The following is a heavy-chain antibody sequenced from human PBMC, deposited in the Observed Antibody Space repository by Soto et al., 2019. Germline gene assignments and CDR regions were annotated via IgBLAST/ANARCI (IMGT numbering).Heavy chain of an antibody. CDR2: INHSGST. J-gene: IGHJ6*04. CDR1: GGSFSGYY. CDR3: ANAGPGTSATVTTFYYGMDV. Sequence: TLSLTCAVYGGSFSGYYWSWIRQPPGKGLEWIGEINHSGSTNYNPSLKSRVTISVDTSKNQFSLKLSSVTAADTAVYYCANAGPGTSATVTTFYYGMDVWGKGTTVTVSS. D-gene: IGHD4-17*01. V-gene: IGHV4-34*01.